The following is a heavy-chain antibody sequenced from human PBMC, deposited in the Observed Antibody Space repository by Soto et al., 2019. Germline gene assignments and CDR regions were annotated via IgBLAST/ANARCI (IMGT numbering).Heavy chain of an antibody. D-gene: IGHD6-19*01. Sequence: EVQLLESGGGLVQPGGSLRLSCASSGFTFSNQAMAWVRQAPGKGLEWVSALISGGEGPDYADSVKGRFTISRDNSKNTLYLQMYSLRAAVTTIYLRAKDLSGSGWSFDDWGQGTVVTVSS. CDR2: LISGGEGP. CDR1: GFTFSNQA. V-gene: IGHV3-23*01. CDR3: AKDLSGSGWSFDD. J-gene: IGHJ4*02.